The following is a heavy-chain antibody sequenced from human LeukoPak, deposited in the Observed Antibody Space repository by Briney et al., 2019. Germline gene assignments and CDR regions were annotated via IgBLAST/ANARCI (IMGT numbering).Heavy chain of an antibody. CDR3: ARYWYNNYARGGFDV. CDR1: GFSFSNYG. V-gene: IGHV3-33*01. Sequence: PGGSLRLSCAASGFSFSNYGMHWVRQAPGKGLEWVALIWFDGSNKYYADSVKGRFTISRDNSKNTLYLQMNSLRAEDTAVYYCARYWYNNYARGGFDVWGQGTMVTVSS. J-gene: IGHJ3*01. D-gene: IGHD1-1*01. CDR2: IWFDGSNK.